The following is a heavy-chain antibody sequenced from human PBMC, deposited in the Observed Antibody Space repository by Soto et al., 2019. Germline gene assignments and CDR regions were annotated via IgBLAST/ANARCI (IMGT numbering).Heavy chain of an antibody. CDR2: ISYDGSNK. J-gene: IGHJ6*02. V-gene: IGHV3-30-3*01. CDR3: VRVPYSSSWYNYYYYYGMDV. Sequence: QVQLVESGGGVVQPGRSLRLSCAASGFTFSSYAMHWVRQAPGKGLEWVAVISYDGSNKYYADSVKGRFTISRDNSKNTXYXXMNSLRAEDTAVYYCVRVPYSSSWYNYYYYYGMDVWGQGTTVTVSS. CDR1: GFTFSSYA. D-gene: IGHD6-13*01.